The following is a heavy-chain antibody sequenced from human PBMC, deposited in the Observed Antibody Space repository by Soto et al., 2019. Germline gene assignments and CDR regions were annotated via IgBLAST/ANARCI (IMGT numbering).Heavy chain of an antibody. V-gene: IGHV3-48*01. CDR2: IRSSGSTK. D-gene: IGHD3-10*01. J-gene: IGHJ4*02. Sequence: EVQLVEPGGGLVQPGGSLRLSCAASGFTFSSYSMNWVRQAPGRGLEWISYIRSSGSTKYYADSVRARFTISRDNAQNLVYLQMNSLRAEDTAVYYCSREGSGSYSTDWGQGTLVTVSS. CDR1: GFTFSSYS. CDR3: SREGSGSYSTD.